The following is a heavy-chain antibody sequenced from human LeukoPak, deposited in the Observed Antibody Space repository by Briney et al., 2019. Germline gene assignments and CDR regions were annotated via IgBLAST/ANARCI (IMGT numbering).Heavy chain of an antibody. CDR2: INPNSGGT. CDR1: GYTFTGYY. D-gene: IGHD2-2*01. CDR3: ARGPIVVVPVAKGSGWFDP. V-gene: IGHV1-2*02. J-gene: IGHJ5*02. Sequence: ASVKVSCKASGYTFTGYYMHWVRQAPGQGLEWMGWINPNSGGTNYAQKFQGRVTMTRDTSISTAYMELSRLRSDDTAVYYCARGPIVVVPVAKGSGWFDPWGQGTLVTVSS.